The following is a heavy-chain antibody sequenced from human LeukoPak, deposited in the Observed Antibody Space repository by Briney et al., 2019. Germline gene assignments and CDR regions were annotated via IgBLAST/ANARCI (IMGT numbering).Heavy chain of an antibody. CDR3: ARGTVATIYTSLRFDP. D-gene: IGHD5-12*01. Sequence: SETLSLTCTVSGGSISSSSYYWGWIRQPPGKGLGWIGSIYYSGSTYYNPSLKSRVTISVDTSKNQFSLKLSSVTAADTAVYYCARGTVATIYTSLRFDPWGQGTLVTVSS. CDR2: IYYSGST. CDR1: GGSISSSSYY. V-gene: IGHV4-39*07. J-gene: IGHJ5*02.